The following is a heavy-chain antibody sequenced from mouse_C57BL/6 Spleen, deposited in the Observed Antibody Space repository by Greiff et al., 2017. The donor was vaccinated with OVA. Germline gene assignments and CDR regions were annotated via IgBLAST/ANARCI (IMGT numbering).Heavy chain of an antibody. CDR2: INPSSGYT. V-gene: IGHV1-7*01. D-gene: IGHD2-4*01. J-gene: IGHJ4*01. Sequence: VKLVESGAELAKPGASVKLSCKASGYTFTSYWMHWVKQRPGQGLEWIGYINPSSGYTKYNQKFKDKATLTADKSSSTAYMQLSSLTYEDSAVYYCARYDYDAYYAMDYWGQGTSVTVSS. CDR1: GYTFTSYW. CDR3: ARYDYDAYYAMDY.